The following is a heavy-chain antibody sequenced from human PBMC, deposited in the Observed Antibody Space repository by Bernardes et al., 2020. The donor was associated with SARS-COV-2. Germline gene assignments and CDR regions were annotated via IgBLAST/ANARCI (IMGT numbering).Heavy chain of an antibody. J-gene: IGHJ4*02. CDR3: AKAWGTAVTASRLFDS. Sequence: GGSLRLSCTASGFSFSNYGIHWVRQAPGKGLEWVAVISYDGNNGYYADSVKGRFTVSRDNSKNMVFLQMNNLRDEDTAIYSCAKAWGTAVTASRLFDSWGQGTLVTVSS. CDR1: GFSFSNYG. CDR2: ISYDGNNG. D-gene: IGHD2-21*02. V-gene: IGHV3-30*18.